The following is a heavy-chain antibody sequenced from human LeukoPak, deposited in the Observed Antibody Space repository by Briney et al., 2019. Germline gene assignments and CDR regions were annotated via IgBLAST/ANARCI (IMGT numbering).Heavy chain of an antibody. J-gene: IGHJ3*02. CDR3: ARLSSLVDAFDI. CDR1: GGSISSYY. CDR2: IYYSGST. Sequence: PSETLSPTCTVSGGSISSYYWSWIRQPPGKGLEWIGHIYYSGSTNYNPSLKSRVTISVDTSKNQFSLKLSSVTAADTAVYYCARLSSLVDAFDIWGQGTMVTVSS. D-gene: IGHD2-8*02. V-gene: IGHV4-59*08.